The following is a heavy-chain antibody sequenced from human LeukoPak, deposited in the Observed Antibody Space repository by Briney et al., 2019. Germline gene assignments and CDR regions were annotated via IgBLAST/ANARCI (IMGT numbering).Heavy chain of an antibody. V-gene: IGHV3-64*01. Sequence: PGGSLRLSCAASGFTFSSYAMHWVRQAPGKGLEYVSAISSNGGSTYYANSVKGRFTISRDNSKNTLYLQMGSLRAEDMAVYYCARISGEPNAIGYCSSTSCYYMDVWGKGTTVTVSS. CDR1: GFTFSSYA. CDR3: ARISGEPNAIGYCSSTSCYYMDV. D-gene: IGHD2-2*01. J-gene: IGHJ6*03. CDR2: ISSNGGST.